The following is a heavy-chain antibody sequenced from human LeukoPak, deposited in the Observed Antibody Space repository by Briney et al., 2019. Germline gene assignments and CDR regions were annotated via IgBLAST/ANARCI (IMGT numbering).Heavy chain of an antibody. CDR1: GGSISSYY. Sequence: PSETLSLTCTVSGGSISSYYWSWIRQPPGKGLEWIGYIYYSGSTNYNPSLKSRVTISVDTSKNQFSLKLSSVTAADTAVYYCAVSARLITMVRGVDRGFDYWGQGTLVTVSS. CDR2: IYYSGST. D-gene: IGHD3-10*01. J-gene: IGHJ4*02. V-gene: IGHV4-59*12. CDR3: AVSARLITMVRGVDRGFDY.